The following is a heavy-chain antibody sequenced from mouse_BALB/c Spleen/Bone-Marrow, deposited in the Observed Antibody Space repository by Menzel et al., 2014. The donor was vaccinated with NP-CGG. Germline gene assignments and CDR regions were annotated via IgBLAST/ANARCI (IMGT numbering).Heavy chain of an antibody. J-gene: IGHJ4*01. CDR3: TRDGDGYYPYTLDN. D-gene: IGHD2-3*01. Sequence: VKLMESGAELVRPGASVKLSCKALGYTFXDYEIHWVKQTPVHGLEWIGAIHPRSGGTAYNQKFKGKATLTADKSSSIAYMELSSLTSEDSAVYYCTRDGDGYYPYTLDNWGQGTSVTVSS. V-gene: IGHV1-15*01. CDR1: GYTFXDYE. CDR2: IHPRSGGT.